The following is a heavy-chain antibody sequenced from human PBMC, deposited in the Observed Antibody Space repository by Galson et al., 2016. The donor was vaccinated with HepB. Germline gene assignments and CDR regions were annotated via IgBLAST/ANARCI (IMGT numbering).Heavy chain of an antibody. J-gene: IGHJ6*03. CDR3: ARHGGAVGPILRQYFYYMGV. CDR1: GCSFTNYW. V-gene: IGHV5-10-1*01. Sequence: QSGAEVKKPGESLRISCKDSGCSFTNYWISWVRQMPGKGLEWMGKINPSDSYINYSPPFQGHVTISVDKSISPAYLQVSSLPASDTPVDYCARHGGAVGPILRQYFYYMGVLGKVTTVTVSS. CDR2: INPSDSYI. D-gene: IGHD1-26*01.